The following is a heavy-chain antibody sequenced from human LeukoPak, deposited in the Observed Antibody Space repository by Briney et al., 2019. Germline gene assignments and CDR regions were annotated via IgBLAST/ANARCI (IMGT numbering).Heavy chain of an antibody. CDR3: ARHLGTGSVDAFDI. D-gene: IGHD1-26*01. Sequence: SETLSLTCSVSGGPISSSYWIWIRQSPGKGLEWIGYSHYSGRTNYNPSLKSRVTLSVDTSKTQFSLTLISVTAADTAVYYCARHLGTGSVDAFDIWGPGTMVTVSS. V-gene: IGHV4-59*01. J-gene: IGHJ3*02. CDR2: SHYSGRT. CDR1: GGPISSSY.